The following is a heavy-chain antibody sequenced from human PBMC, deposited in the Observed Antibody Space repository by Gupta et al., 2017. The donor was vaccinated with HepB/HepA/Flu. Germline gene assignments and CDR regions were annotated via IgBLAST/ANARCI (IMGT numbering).Heavy chain of an antibody. CDR1: GDSIICPAYY. CDR2: VDYTGST. D-gene: IGHD3-22*01. Sequence: QLQLQESGPGLVKHSETLSLTCTVSGDSIICPAYYGGWIRQSPGKGLEWIGNVDYTGSTYQTPSLKGRVTISVDTSKNQWSLKLTSVTAADTAVYHCARKGYYYSHGYYGWSDPWGQGTLVTVSS. CDR3: ARKGYYYSHGYYGWSDP. J-gene: IGHJ5*02. V-gene: IGHV4-39*01.